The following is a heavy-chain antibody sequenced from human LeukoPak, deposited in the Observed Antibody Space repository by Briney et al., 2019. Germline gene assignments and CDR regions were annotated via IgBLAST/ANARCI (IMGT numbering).Heavy chain of an antibody. CDR2: INPNSGGT. V-gene: IGHV1-2*02. CDR3: ARAPPITRGPFDP. CDR1: GYTFTSYY. Sequence: ASVKVPCKASGYTFTSYYMHWVRQAPGQGLEWMGWINPNSGGTIYAQKFQGRVTMTRDTSISTVYMELSRLRSDDTAAYYCARAPPITRGPFDPWGQGTLVTVSS. J-gene: IGHJ5*02. D-gene: IGHD3-10*01.